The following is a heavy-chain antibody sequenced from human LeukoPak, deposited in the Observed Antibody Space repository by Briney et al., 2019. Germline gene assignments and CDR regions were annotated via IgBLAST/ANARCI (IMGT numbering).Heavy chain of an antibody. D-gene: IGHD2-21*01. V-gene: IGHV3-48*02. CDR3: VRDHLWAFDI. CDR1: GFIFSSYT. CDR2: ITLSGSP. Sequence: PGGSLRLSRAASGFIFSSYTMNWVRQAPGKGLEWISFITLSGSPDYPDSVKGRFTISRDNARNSLYLQMNSLRDDDTAVYYCVRDHLWAFDIWGQGTKVTVSS. J-gene: IGHJ3*02.